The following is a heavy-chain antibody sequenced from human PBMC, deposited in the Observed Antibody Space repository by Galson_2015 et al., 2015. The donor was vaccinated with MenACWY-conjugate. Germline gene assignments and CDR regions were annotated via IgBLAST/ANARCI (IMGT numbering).Heavy chain of an antibody. CDR3: ARGVIGVGVIN. D-gene: IGHD3-16*02. V-gene: IGHV1-3*01. Sequence: SVKVSCKASGYTFTSYGISWVRQAPGQGLEWMGWINAGEGNTKYSQKFQGRVTITRDTSASTAYMELSSLRSEDTAVYYCARGVIGVGVINWGQGTLVTVSS. J-gene: IGHJ4*02. CDR1: GYTFTSYG. CDR2: INAGEGNT.